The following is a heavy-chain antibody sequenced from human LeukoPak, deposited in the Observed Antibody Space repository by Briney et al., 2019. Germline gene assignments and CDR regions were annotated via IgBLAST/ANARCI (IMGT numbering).Heavy chain of an antibody. Sequence: ASVKVSCKASGYTFTVYYMHWVRQAPGQGLEWMGWINPNSGGTNYAQKFQGRVTMTRDTSISTAYMELSRLRSDDTAVYYCARGDSSGWYLVDYWGQGTLVTVSS. J-gene: IGHJ4*02. CDR1: GYTFTVYY. CDR2: INPNSGGT. D-gene: IGHD6-19*01. CDR3: ARGDSSGWYLVDY. V-gene: IGHV1-2*02.